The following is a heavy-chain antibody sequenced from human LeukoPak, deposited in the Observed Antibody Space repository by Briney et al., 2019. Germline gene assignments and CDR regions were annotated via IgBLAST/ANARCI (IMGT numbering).Heavy chain of an antibody. D-gene: IGHD5-18*01. CDR3: ASSGYSYGYFDY. CDR1: GFSFTTYW. CDR2: INQDGSEE. J-gene: IGHJ4*02. Sequence: GGSLRLSCETSGFSFTTYWMTWLRQAPGKGLEWVANINQDGSEEWYMDSVKGRLTISRDNARNSLHLQMNSLRAEDTAVYYCASSGYSYGYFDYWGQGTLVTVSS. V-gene: IGHV3-7*01.